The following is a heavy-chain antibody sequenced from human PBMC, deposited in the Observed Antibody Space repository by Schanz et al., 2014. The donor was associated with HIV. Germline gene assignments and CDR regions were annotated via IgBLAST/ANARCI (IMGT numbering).Heavy chain of an antibody. CDR2: ISYDGRNK. V-gene: IGHV3-30*18. Sequence: QVQLAESGGGVVRPGRSLRLSCAASGFTFDSFGMHWVRQAPGKGLEWVAVISYDGRNKYQAASVKGRFTISRDNSRNALYLHMNSLRADDTAIYYCVKAYSSGFSGAGSWGQGALVTVSS. J-gene: IGHJ5*02. D-gene: IGHD5-18*01. CDR3: VKAYSSGFSGAGS. CDR1: GFTFDSFG.